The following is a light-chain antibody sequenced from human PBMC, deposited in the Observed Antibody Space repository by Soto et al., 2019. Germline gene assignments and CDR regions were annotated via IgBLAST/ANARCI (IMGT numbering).Light chain of an antibody. Sequence: IQLTQSPSSLSASIGDRVTITCRASHGISSYLAWSHQTQGNAPKLMIYAASTLQSRLPSEFIGSVCRQEFRLSISRQQPEDFANYVCRQMDSYPPTFGPRTKVDI. V-gene: IGKV1-9*01. J-gene: IGKJ3*01. CDR3: RQMDSYPPT. CDR1: HGISSY. CDR2: AAS.